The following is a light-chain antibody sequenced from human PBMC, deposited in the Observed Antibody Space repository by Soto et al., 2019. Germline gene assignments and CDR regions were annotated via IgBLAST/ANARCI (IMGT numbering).Light chain of an antibody. CDR1: SSNIGSNY. J-gene: IGLJ2*01. CDR2: SNN. CDR3: GAWDDILSGPA. Sequence: QSVLTQPPSASGTPGQRVTISCSGSSSNIGSNYVYWYQQLPGTAPKLLIYSNNQRPSGVPDRFSGSKSGTSASLAIRGLRSEDEADYYCGAWDDILSGPAFGGGTKLTVL. V-gene: IGLV1-47*02.